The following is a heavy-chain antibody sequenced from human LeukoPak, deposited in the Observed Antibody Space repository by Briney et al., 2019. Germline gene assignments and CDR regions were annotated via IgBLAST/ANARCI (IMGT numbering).Heavy chain of an antibody. CDR1: GLTFSSYW. J-gene: IGHJ4*02. CDR3: ARGHTAVTRHFDF. CDR2: ISSGSSAI. V-gene: IGHV3-21*01. D-gene: IGHD4-17*01. Sequence: PGGSLTLPCAASGLTFSSYWMSWVRQAPGKGLEWVSIISSGSSAIFSADALKGRFTLSRDDAKNLLYLDMNSLRAEDTAVYYCARGHTAVTRHFDFWGQGTLVTVSS.